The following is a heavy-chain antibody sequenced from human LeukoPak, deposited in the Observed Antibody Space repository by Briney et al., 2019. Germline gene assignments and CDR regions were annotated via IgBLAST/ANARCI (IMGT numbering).Heavy chain of an antibody. J-gene: IGHJ5*02. D-gene: IGHD6-19*01. CDR3: AKVYIAVAHNRFDP. V-gene: IGHV3-23*01. CDR1: GFTFSSYA. Sequence: GGSLRLSCAASGFTFSSYAMTWVRQAPGKGLEWVSVISGSGSSTYYADSVKGRFTISRDNSKNTLYLQMNSLRAEDTAVYYCAKVYIAVAHNRFDPWGQGTLVTVSS. CDR2: ISGSGSST.